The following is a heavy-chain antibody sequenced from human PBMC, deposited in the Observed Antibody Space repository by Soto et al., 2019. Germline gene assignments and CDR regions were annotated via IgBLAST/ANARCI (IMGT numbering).Heavy chain of an antibody. CDR3: TTDDPINSF. CDR2: VKSKTDGGTT. J-gene: IGHJ4*02. D-gene: IGHD2-15*01. CDR1: VFTFSKAW. Sequence: GGSLRLSCAASVFTFSKAWMSWVRQAPGKGLEWVGRVKSKTDGGTTDFAAPVKGRFTISRDDSKNTLSLQMNSLKTEDTAVYYCTTDDPINSFWGQGTLVTVSS. V-gene: IGHV3-15*01.